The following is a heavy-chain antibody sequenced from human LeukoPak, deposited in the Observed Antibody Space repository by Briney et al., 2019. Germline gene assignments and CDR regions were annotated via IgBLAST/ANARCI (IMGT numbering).Heavy chain of an antibody. CDR1: GGTFSSYA. J-gene: IGHJ3*02. V-gene: IGHV1-69*05. Sequence: ASVKVSCKASGGTFSSYAISWVRQAPGQGLEWMGGIIPIFGTANYAQKFQGRVTITTDESTSTAYMELSSLRSEDTAVYYWAGGSPSLEWLSNAFDIWGQGTMVTVSS. CDR3: AGGSPSLEWLSNAFDI. D-gene: IGHD3-3*01. CDR2: IIPIFGTA.